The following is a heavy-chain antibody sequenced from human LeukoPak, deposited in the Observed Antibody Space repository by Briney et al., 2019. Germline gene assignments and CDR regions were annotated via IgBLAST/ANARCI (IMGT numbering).Heavy chain of an antibody. CDR3: ARDRWSYDPQGGFDC. CDR2: IKQDGSER. J-gene: IGHJ4*02. Sequence: GGSLRLSCAASGFTFSIYWMSWVRQAPGKGLEWVANIKQDGSERYYVDSVKGRFTLSRDNAKNSLYQQMNSLRAEDTAVYYCARDRWSYDPQGGFDCWGQGTLVTVSS. D-gene: IGHD3-22*01. CDR1: GFTFSIYW. V-gene: IGHV3-7*03.